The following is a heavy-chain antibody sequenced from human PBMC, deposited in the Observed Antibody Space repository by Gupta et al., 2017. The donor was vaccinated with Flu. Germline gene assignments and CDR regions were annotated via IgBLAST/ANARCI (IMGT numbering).Heavy chain of an antibody. Sequence: MRWVSQARGKGLECVAFLWFDGSNKSYAESVKGRFTISRDISKNTLYLQMNSLRGEDTAVYYCAGEAVAGYNGAFNIWGQGTMVTVSS. J-gene: IGHJ3*02. CDR2: LWFDGSNK. CDR3: AGEAVAGYNGAFNI. V-gene: IGHV3-33*01. D-gene: IGHD1-1*01.